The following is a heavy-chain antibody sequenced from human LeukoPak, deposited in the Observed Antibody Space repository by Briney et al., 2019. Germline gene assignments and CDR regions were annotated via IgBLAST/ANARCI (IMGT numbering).Heavy chain of an antibody. CDR3: ARGDIVVVPAAIRGYYYYYMDV. Sequence: PGGSLRLSCAASGFTFSSYWMHWVRQAPGKGLAWVSRINSDGSSSSYADSVKGRFTISRDNAKNTLYLQMNSLRAEDTAVYYCARGDIVVVPAAIRGYYYYYMDVWGKGTTVTVSS. V-gene: IGHV3-74*01. CDR1: GFTFSSYW. J-gene: IGHJ6*03. D-gene: IGHD2-2*02. CDR2: INSDGSSS.